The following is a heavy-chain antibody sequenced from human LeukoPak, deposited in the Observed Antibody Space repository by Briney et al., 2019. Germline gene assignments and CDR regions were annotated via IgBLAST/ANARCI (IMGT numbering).Heavy chain of an antibody. J-gene: IGHJ3*02. CDR1: GFTFSSYG. D-gene: IGHD4-23*01. CDR3: ARTALKDYGGNGAFDI. Sequence: GGSLRLSCAASGFTFSSYGMHWVRQAPGKGLEWVSYISSSSSTIYYADSVKGRFTISRDNAKNSLYLQMNSLRAEDTAVYYCARTALKDYGGNGAFDIWGQGTMVTVSS. V-gene: IGHV3-48*01. CDR2: ISSSSSTI.